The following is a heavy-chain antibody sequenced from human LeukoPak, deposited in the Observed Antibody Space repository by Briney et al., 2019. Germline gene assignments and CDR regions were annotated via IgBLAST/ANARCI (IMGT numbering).Heavy chain of an antibody. V-gene: IGHV4-59*01. Sequence: SETLPLTCTVSGGSMSNYYRSWIRQPPGKGLEWIGYIFYSGSTYSNPSFKNRVTISVDTSKNQFSLRLTSVSTADTAVYYCARYKQTTVTMTGGFDPWGQGTLVIVSS. CDR3: ARYKQTTVTMTGGFDP. J-gene: IGHJ5*02. CDR1: GGSMSNYY. CDR2: IFYSGST. D-gene: IGHD4-17*01.